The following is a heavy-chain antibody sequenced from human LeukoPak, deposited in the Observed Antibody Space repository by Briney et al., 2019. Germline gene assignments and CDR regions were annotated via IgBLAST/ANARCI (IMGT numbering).Heavy chain of an antibody. CDR2: IKQDGNEK. V-gene: IGHV3-7*01. CDR1: GFTFSSNW. Sequence: GGSLRLSCAASGFTFSSNWMSWVRQAPGKGLEWVANIKQDGNEKYYVDSVKGRFTISRDNAKNSLYLQINSLRAEDTTVYYCARVDFWSGYYDYWGQGTLVTVSS. J-gene: IGHJ4*02. CDR3: ARVDFWSGYYDY. D-gene: IGHD3-3*01.